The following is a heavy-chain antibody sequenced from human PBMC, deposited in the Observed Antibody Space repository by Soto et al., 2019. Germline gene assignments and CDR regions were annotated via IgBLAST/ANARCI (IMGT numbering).Heavy chain of an antibody. D-gene: IGHD1-1*01. Sequence: VGSLRLSCAASGFTFSSYWMNWVRQAPGKGLEWVANINQDGNEDNLLDSVKGRFTISRDNAKNSLFLQMNSLRVDDTVVYYCARTGDGHHDFLDYWGQGALVTSPQ. V-gene: IGHV3-7*01. CDR3: ARTGDGHHDFLDY. CDR1: GFTFSSYW. CDR2: INQDGNED. J-gene: IGHJ4*02.